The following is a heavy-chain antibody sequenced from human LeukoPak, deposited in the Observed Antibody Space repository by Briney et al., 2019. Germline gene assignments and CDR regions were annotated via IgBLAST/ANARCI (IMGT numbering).Heavy chain of an antibody. D-gene: IGHD3-10*01. Sequence: PSETLSLTCTVSGGSISSSSYYWGWIRQPPGKGLEWIGSIYYSGSTYYNPSLKSRVTISVDTSKNQFSLKLSSETAADTAVYYCARQVLLWFGELSSGDADYWGQGTLVTVSS. V-gene: IGHV4-39*01. CDR1: GGSISSSSYY. J-gene: IGHJ4*02. CDR3: ARQVLLWFGELSSGDADY. CDR2: IYYSGST.